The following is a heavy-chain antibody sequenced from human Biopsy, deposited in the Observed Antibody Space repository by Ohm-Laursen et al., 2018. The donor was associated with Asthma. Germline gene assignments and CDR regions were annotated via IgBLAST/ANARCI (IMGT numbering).Heavy chain of an antibody. CDR1: GYTFNSAG. CDR2: ISVYNGNT. J-gene: IGHJ6*02. D-gene: IGHD3-10*01. V-gene: IGHV1-18*01. Sequence: ASVKVSCKNSGYTFNSAGITWVRQAPGQGLEWMGWISVYNGNTKVAQKLQDRVAMITDTSTSTAYMELRSLRSDDTAVYFCARAVDYSHYYGIDVWGQGTTVTVS. CDR3: ARAVDYSHYYGIDV.